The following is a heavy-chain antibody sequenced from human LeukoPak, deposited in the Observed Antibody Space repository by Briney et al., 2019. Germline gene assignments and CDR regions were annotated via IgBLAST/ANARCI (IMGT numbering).Heavy chain of an antibody. CDR3: ARGRGLGVVSPYFDY. CDR1: GYTFTGYY. Sequence: ASVKVSCKASGYTFTGYYMHWVRQAPGQGREWMGRINPNSGGTNYAQKFQGRVTMTRDTSISTAYMELSRLRSDDTAVYYCARGRGLGVVSPYFDYWGQGTLVTVSS. D-gene: IGHD3-3*01. V-gene: IGHV1-2*06. J-gene: IGHJ4*02. CDR2: INPNSGGT.